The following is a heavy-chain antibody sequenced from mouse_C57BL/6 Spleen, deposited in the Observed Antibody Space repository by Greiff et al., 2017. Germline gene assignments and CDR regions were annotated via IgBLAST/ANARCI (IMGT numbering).Heavy chain of an antibody. Sequence: EVQLQQSGTVLARPGASVKMSCKTSGYTFTSYWMHWVKQRPGQGLEWIGAIYPGNSDTSYNQKFKGKAKLTAVTSASTAYMELSSLTNEDSAVXYCTREGGSSYRWYFDVWGTGTTVTVSS. V-gene: IGHV1-5*01. CDR2: IYPGNSDT. CDR3: TREGGSSYRWYFDV. J-gene: IGHJ1*03. D-gene: IGHD1-1*01. CDR1: GYTFTSYW.